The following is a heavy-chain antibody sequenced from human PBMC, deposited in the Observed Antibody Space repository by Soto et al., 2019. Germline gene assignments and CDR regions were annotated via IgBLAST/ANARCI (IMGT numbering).Heavy chain of an antibody. CDR2: IYYSGSA. D-gene: IGHD2-2*01. CDR3: ARLHCNSPNCVPLDP. Sequence: PSETLSLTCTVSGGSISSSSYYWGWIRQPPGKGLEWIGSIYYSGSAYYSPSLKSRVTMSVDTSKNQLSLKLSSVTAADTAVYYCARLHCNSPNCVPLDPWGQGTLVTVS. CDR1: GGSISSSSYY. V-gene: IGHV4-39*01. J-gene: IGHJ5*02.